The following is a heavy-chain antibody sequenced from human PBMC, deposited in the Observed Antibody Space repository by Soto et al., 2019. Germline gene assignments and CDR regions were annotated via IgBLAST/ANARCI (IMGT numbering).Heavy chain of an antibody. J-gene: IGHJ3*01. CDR1: GFTFSSND. Sequence: EVQLVESGGGLIQPGGSLRLSCAASGFTFSSNDMNWVRQAPGTGLEWGSLIYSGGSTYYADSVKGRFTISRDNSKNTLYLQMSILRAEDTAVYYCATRPLLPGAPWGQGTMVTVSS. D-gene: IGHD3-22*01. V-gene: IGHV3-53*01. CDR2: IYSGGST. CDR3: ATRPLLPGAP.